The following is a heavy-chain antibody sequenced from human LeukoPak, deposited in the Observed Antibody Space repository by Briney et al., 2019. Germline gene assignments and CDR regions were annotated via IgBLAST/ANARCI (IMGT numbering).Heavy chain of an antibody. V-gene: IGHV3-30*18. CDR2: ISYDGSNK. CDR3: AKGGSCSSTSCYKSFDY. J-gene: IGHJ4*02. CDR1: GFTFSGYG. D-gene: IGHD2-2*02. Sequence: GRSLRLSCAASGFTFSGYGMHWVRQAPGMGLEWVAVISYDGSNKYYGDSMKGRFTISRDNSKNTVYLQMNSLRAEDTAVYYCAKGGSCSSTSCYKSFDYWGQGTLVTVSS.